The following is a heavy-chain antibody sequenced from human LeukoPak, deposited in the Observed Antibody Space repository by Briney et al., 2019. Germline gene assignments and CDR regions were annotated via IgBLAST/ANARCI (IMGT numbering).Heavy chain of an antibody. Sequence: PGGSLRLSCAASGFTFSDYYMSWVRQAPGKELEWVSYISGDGTTRYYADSVRGRFTVSRDNTKNSLFLQMNSLRAEDTAIYYCTREDYYYAAGYWGQGTLVTVSS. CDR2: ISGDGTTR. CDR3: TREDYYYAAGY. D-gene: IGHD3-10*01. CDR1: GFTFSDYY. V-gene: IGHV3-11*04. J-gene: IGHJ4*02.